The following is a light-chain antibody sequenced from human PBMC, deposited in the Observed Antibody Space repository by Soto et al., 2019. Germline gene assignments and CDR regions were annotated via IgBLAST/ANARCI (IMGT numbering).Light chain of an antibody. Sequence: EIVLTQSPRTLSLSPGERATLSCRASQSLRSTSLAWYQQKPGQAPRLLISGASNRAAGIPARFSGSGSGTDFTLTISSLEPEDFAVYYCQQRSNWPITFGQGTRLEIK. CDR2: GAS. J-gene: IGKJ5*01. CDR3: QQRSNWPIT. V-gene: IGKV3D-20*02. CDR1: QSLRSTS.